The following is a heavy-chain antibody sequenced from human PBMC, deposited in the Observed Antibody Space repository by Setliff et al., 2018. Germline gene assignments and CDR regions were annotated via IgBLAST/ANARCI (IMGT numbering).Heavy chain of an antibody. J-gene: IGHJ3*02. D-gene: IGHD5-12*01. Sequence: SETLSLTCTVSGGSISSSSYYWGWIRQPPGKGLEWIGSIYYSGSTYYNPSLKSRVTISIDKSRDQFSLKLSSVTAADTAVCYCARGDGYGDAFDIWGQGTMVTVSS. CDR3: ARGDGYGDAFDI. CDR2: IYYSGST. V-gene: IGHV4-39*07. CDR1: GGSISSSSYY.